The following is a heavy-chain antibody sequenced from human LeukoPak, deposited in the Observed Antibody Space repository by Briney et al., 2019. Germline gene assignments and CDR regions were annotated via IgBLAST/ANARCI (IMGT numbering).Heavy chain of an antibody. CDR2: IIPIFGTA. D-gene: IGHD3-10*01. V-gene: IGHV1-69*05. CDR3: ARDSFGATLALDY. Sequence: ASVKVSCKASGGTFISYAISWVRQAPGQGLEGMGGIIPIFGTANYAQKFQGRVTITTDESSSTAYMELSSLRSEDTAVYYCARDSFGATLALDYWGQGTLVTVSS. J-gene: IGHJ4*02. CDR1: GGTFISYA.